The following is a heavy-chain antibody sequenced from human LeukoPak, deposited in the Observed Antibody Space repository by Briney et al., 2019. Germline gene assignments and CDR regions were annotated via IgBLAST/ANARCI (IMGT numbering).Heavy chain of an antibody. D-gene: IGHD3-10*01. J-gene: IGHJ6*04. V-gene: IGHV1-69*06. CDR2: IIPIFGTA. CDR1: GGTFSSYA. CDR3: ARGSMVRGVIRPYYYYCGMDV. Sequence: ASVKVSCKASGGTFSSYAISWVRQAPGQGLEWMGGIIPIFGTANYAQKFQGRVTITADKSTSTAYMELSSLRSEDTAVYYCARGSMVRGVIRPYYYYCGMDVGGKGTTVTVSS.